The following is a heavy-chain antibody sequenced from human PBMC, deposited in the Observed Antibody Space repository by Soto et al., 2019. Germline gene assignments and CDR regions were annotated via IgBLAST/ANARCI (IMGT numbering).Heavy chain of an antibody. CDR1: GYTFTSYD. J-gene: IGHJ4*02. CDR2: MNPNSGNT. V-gene: IGHV1-8*01. Sequence: ASVKVSCKASGYTFTSYDINWVRQATGQGLEWMGWMNPNSGNTGYAQKFQGRVTMTRNTSISTAYMELSSLRSEDTAVYYCARGLRIAVAGDFDYWGQGTLVTVSS. CDR3: ARGLRIAVAGDFDY. D-gene: IGHD6-19*01.